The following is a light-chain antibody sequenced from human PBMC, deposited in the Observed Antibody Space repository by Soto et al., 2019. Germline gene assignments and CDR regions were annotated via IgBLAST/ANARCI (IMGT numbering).Light chain of an antibody. CDR2: VNN. CDR1: SSNIGAGYD. V-gene: IGLV1-40*01. J-gene: IGLJ1*01. CDR3: QSYDSSLSGLYV. Sequence: QSVLTQPPSVSGAPGQRVTISCTGSSSNIGAGYDVHWYQQLPGTAPKLLIYVNNNRPSGVPDRFSGSKSGTSASLAITGLQAADEGDYYCQSYDSSLSGLYVFGTGTKVTVL.